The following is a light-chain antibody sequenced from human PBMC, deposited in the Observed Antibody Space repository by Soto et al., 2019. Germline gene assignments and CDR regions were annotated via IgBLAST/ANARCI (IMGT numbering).Light chain of an antibody. J-gene: IGKJ4*01. V-gene: IGKV3-15*01. CDR2: GAS. CDR3: QQYNEWPPVT. CDR1: QSVSSN. Sequence: EIVMTQSPATLSVSPGERATLSCRASQSVSSNLAWYQQKPGQAPRPLIHGASTRATGIPARFSGSGSGTEFTLTISSLQSEDFAVYYCQQYNEWPPVTFGGGTKVEIK.